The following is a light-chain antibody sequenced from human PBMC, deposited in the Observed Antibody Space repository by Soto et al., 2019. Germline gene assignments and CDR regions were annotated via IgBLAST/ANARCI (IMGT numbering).Light chain of an antibody. CDR3: QQYYLTPLS. CDR2: WAS. Sequence: DIVMTQSPDSLAVSLGERATIICKSSQSVLFSSNNKNFLAWYQQKPGQPPKLLIYWASARESGVPDRFSGSGSGTDFTLTISSLQADDVAVYYCQQYYLTPLSFGGGTKVEIK. V-gene: IGKV4-1*01. CDR1: QSVLFSSNNKNF. J-gene: IGKJ4*01.